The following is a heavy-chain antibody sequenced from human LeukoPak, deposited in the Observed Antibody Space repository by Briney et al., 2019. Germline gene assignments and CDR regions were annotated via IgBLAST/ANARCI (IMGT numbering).Heavy chain of an antibody. V-gene: IGHV1-2*06. J-gene: IGHJ4*02. CDR1: GYTFTGYY. CDR2: INPNSGGT. Sequence: ASVKVSCKASGYTFTGYYMHWVRQAPGQGLEWMGRINPNSGGTSYAQKFQGRVTMTRDTSINTAYMELSGLRSDDTAVYYCGTLLSNGPFDYWGQGSLVTVSS. CDR3: GTLLSNGPFDY.